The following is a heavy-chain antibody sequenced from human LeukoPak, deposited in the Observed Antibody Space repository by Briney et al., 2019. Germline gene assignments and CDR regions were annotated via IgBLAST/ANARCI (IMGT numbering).Heavy chain of an antibody. CDR3: ARGRDYFDY. CDR1: EFTFSDYY. V-gene: IGHV3-11*04. CDR2: ISSGGTTI. J-gene: IGHJ4*02. Sequence: GGSLRLSCAAYEFTFSDYYMSWIRQAPGKGLECVSYISSGGTTIYYADSVKGRFTISRDNTKNSLFLQMNSLRAEDTAVYYCARGRDYFDYWGQGTLVTVSS.